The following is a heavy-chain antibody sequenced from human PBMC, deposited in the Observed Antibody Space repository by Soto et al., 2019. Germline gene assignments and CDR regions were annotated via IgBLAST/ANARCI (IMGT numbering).Heavy chain of an antibody. V-gene: IGHV3-23*01. J-gene: IGHJ4*02. CDR2: ISANDVGT. Sequence: GGSLRLSCEASGFTLRNYAMTWVRQAPGKGLEWVSLISANDVGTYYAESVKTRFTISTDQSRNTVYLQMDSLRAEDTAIYYCAKAKNDYNWDNRPPFDYWGQGTSVTVS. CDR3: AKAKNDYNWDNRPPFDY. D-gene: IGHD1-20*01. CDR1: GFTLRNYA.